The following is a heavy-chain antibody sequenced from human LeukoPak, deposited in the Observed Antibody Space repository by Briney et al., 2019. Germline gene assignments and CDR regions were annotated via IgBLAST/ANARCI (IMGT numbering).Heavy chain of an antibody. CDR2: TYFRSKWYD. CDR3: ARALIAVGAHYFDS. Sequence: SQTLSLTCAISGGSVSSNSAAWNWIRQSPSRGLEWLVRTYFRSKWYDDYAVSVNSRITLNTDTSKNQFSLQLNSVTPEDTAVYYCARALIAVGAHYFDSWGQGNLVTVSS. J-gene: IGHJ4*02. D-gene: IGHD6-19*01. V-gene: IGHV6-1*01. CDR1: GGSVSSNSAA.